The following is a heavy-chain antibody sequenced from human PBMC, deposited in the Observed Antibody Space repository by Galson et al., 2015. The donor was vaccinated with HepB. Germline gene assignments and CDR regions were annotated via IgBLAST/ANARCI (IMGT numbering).Heavy chain of an antibody. V-gene: IGHV3-15*01. CDR2: IKSKTDGGTT. CDR3: TQLWFGEPKDYYGMDV. Sequence: SLRLSCAASGFTFSNAWMSWVRQAPGKGLEWVGRIKSKTDGGTTDYAAPVKGRFTISRDDSKNTLYLQMNSLKTEDTAVYYCTQLWFGEPKDYYGMDVWGQGTTVTVSS. J-gene: IGHJ6*02. CDR1: GFTFSNAW. D-gene: IGHD3-10*01.